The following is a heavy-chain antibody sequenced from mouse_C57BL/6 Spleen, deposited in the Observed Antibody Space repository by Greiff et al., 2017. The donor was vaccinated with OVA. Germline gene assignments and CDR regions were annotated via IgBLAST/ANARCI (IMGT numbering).Heavy chain of an antibody. D-gene: IGHD2-2*01. Sequence: EVQLQQSGPELVKPGASVKISCKASGYTFTDYYMNWVKQSHGKSLEWIGDINPNNGGTSYNQKFKGKATLTVDKSSSTAYMELRSLTSEDSAVYYCARKRDGYDGAWFAYWGQGTLVTVSA. J-gene: IGHJ3*01. CDR3: ARKRDGYDGAWFAY. CDR1: GYTFTDYY. CDR2: INPNNGGT. V-gene: IGHV1-26*01.